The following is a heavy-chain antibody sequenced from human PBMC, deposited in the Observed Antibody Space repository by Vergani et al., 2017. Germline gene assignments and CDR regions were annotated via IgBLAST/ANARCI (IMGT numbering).Heavy chain of an antibody. CDR1: GFTFSTYA. Sequence: EVQLLESGGGLVQPGGSLRLSCAASGFTFSTYAMTWVRQAPGKGLEWVSTISSDGGSTYYADSVKGRFTISRDNSKNTLSLQMNSLRAEDTALYYCARPNGDGRYAFDIWGQGTMVTVSP. J-gene: IGHJ3*02. CDR2: ISSDGGST. V-gene: IGHV3-23*01. D-gene: IGHD4-17*01. CDR3: ARPNGDGRYAFDI.